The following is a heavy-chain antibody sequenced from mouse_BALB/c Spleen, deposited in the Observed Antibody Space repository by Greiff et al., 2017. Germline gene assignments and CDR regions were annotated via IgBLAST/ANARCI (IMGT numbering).Heavy chain of an antibody. CDR1: GFSLTSYG. CDR2: IWSDGST. D-gene: IGHD1-1*01. V-gene: IGHV2-6-2*01. J-gene: IGHJ4*01. Sequence: VKVEESGPDLVAPSQSLSITCTVSGFSLTSYGVHWVRQPPGKGLEWLVVIWSDGSTTYNSALKSRLSISKDNSKSQVFLKMNSLQTDDTAMYYCARHRDYGSSPPYYAMDYWGQGTSVTVSS. CDR3: ARHRDYGSSPPYYAMDY.